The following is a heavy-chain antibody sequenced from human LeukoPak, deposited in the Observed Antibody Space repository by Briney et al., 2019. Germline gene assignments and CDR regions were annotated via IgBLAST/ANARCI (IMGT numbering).Heavy chain of an antibody. CDR3: VRDIGAVAGTDDY. J-gene: IGHJ4*02. V-gene: IGHV3-74*01. CDR2: INPDGSTT. D-gene: IGHD6-19*01. Sequence: GGSLRLSCAASGFTFSNYWMHWVRQDPGKGLVWVSFINPDGSTTTYADSVKGRFTISRDNAKKTLYLQMNSLRVEDTAVYYCVRDIGAVAGTDDYWGQGTLVTVSS. CDR1: GFTFSNYW.